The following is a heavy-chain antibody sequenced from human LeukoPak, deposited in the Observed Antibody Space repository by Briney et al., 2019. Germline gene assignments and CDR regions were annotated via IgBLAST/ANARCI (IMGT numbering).Heavy chain of an antibody. D-gene: IGHD1-1*01. V-gene: IGHV5-51*02. CDR2: FDPGGSDT. CDR3: ASFTPNDALYYGMDV. J-gene: IGHJ6*02. Sequence: GGSLKTSCMGFGYRFTIYWSAGVRKIPGKGLGWLGIFDPGGSDTKYSPSFQGQVTISAAKSISTAYLQWSSLKAAEAAMYCCASFTPNDALYYGMDVWGQGTTVTVSS. CDR1: GYRFTIYW.